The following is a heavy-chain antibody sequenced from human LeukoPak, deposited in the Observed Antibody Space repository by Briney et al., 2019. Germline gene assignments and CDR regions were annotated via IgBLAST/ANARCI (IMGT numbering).Heavy chain of an antibody. CDR1: GYTFTGYY. CDR2: LNPDSGVT. Sequence: GASVKDSCKASGYTFTGYYIHWVRQAPGQGLEWMGWLNPDSGVTKYAQKFQGRVTMTRDMSTSTVYMELSSLRSEDTAVYYCARGYDTSGYRVLWFDPWGHGTLVTVSS. D-gene: IGHD3-22*01. J-gene: IGHJ5*02. V-gene: IGHV1-2*02. CDR3: ARGYDTSGYRVLWFDP.